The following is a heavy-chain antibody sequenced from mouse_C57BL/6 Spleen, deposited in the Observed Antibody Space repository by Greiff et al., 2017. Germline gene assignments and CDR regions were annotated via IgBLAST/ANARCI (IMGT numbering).Heavy chain of an antibody. J-gene: IGHJ2*01. V-gene: IGHV14-1*01. CDR2: IDPEDGDT. Sequence: VQLQQSGAELVRPGASVKLSCTASGFNIKDYYMHWVKQRPEQGLEWIGRIDPEDGDTEYAPKFQGQATMTADTSSNKAYLQLSSRTSEDTAVYYCTTEFITTVVAPGYFDYWGQGTTLTVSS. CDR3: TTEFITTVVAPGYFDY. D-gene: IGHD1-1*01. CDR1: GFNIKDYY.